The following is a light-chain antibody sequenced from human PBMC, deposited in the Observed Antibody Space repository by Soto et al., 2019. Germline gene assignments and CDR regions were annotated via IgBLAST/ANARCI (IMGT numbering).Light chain of an antibody. V-gene: IGKV3-20*01. CDR1: QSVSSSY. CDR2: GAS. Sequence: DIVLTQSPGTLSSSPGERATLSCRASQSVSSSYLGWYQQKPGQAPMLLIYGASSMASGITDRFSGSGSGTDFTLTISSLEPEDFAVYYCQQYASLPYTFGQGTKLEIK. J-gene: IGKJ2*01. CDR3: QQYASLPYT.